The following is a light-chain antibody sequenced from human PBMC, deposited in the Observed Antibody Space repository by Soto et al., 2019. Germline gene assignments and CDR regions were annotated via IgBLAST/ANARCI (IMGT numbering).Light chain of an antibody. Sequence: DLQMTQSPSSLSASVGDRVTITCRASQSISSYLNWYQQKPGKAPKLLIYTASSLQSGVPSRFSGIGSGTDFTLTISSLQPEDFATYYCQQSYSTPLTFGGGTKVEIK. CDR3: QQSYSTPLT. J-gene: IGKJ4*01. CDR2: TAS. CDR1: QSISSY. V-gene: IGKV1-39*01.